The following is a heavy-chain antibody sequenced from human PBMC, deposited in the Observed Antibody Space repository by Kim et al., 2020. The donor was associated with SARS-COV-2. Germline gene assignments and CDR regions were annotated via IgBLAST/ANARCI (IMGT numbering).Heavy chain of an antibody. CDR1: GYSFTSYW. D-gene: IGHD6-19*01. V-gene: IGHV5-51*01. CDR3: ARQYSSGWYEGESYYFDY. Sequence: GESLKISCKGSGYSFTSYWIGWVRQMPGKGLEWMGIIYPGDSDTRYSPSFQGQVTISADKSISTAYLQWSSLKASDTAMYYCARQYSSGWYEGESYYFDYWGQGTLVTVSS. CDR2: IYPGDSDT. J-gene: IGHJ4*02.